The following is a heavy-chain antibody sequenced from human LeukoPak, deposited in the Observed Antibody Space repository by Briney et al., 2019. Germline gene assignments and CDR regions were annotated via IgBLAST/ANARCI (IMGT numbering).Heavy chain of an antibody. Sequence: GGSLRLSCAASGFTFSSYAMSWVRQAPGKGLEWVSAISGSGGSTYYADSVKGRFTISRDNAKNTLYLQMNSLRAEDTAVYYCASGHCSSTSCHPTTFDYWGQGTLVTVSS. J-gene: IGHJ4*02. V-gene: IGHV3-23*01. D-gene: IGHD2-2*01. CDR2: ISGSGGST. CDR3: ASGHCSSTSCHPTTFDY. CDR1: GFTFSSYA.